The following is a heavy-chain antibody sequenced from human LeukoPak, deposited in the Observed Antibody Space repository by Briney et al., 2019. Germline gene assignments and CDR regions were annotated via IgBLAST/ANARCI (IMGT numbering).Heavy chain of an antibody. CDR3: ARERAAAGTNWFDP. CDR2: INPNSGGT. CDR1: GYTFTGYY. J-gene: IGHJ5*02. V-gene: IGHV1-2*04. Sequence: GASVKVSCKASGYTFTGYYMHWGRQAPGQGLEWMGWINPNSGGTNYAQKFQGWVTMTRDTSISTAYMELSRLRSDDTAVYYCARERAAAGTNWFDPWGQGTLVTVSS. D-gene: IGHD6-13*01.